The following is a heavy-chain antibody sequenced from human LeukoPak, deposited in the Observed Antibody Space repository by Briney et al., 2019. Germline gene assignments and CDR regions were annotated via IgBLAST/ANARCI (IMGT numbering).Heavy chain of an antibody. D-gene: IGHD6-19*01. Sequence: ASVKVSCKASGGTFSSYAISWVRQAPGQGLEWMGRIIPILGIANYAQKFQGRVTITADKSTSTAYMELSSLRSEDTAVYYCARRAAVAGGFDYWGQGTLVTVSS. CDR1: GGTFSSYA. J-gene: IGHJ4*02. CDR3: ARRAAVAGGFDY. V-gene: IGHV1-69*04. CDR2: IIPILGIA.